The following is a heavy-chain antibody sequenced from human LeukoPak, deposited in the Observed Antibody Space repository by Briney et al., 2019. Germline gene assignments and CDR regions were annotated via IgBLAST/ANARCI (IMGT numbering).Heavy chain of an antibody. CDR3: AKHNWNDGGFDY. D-gene: IGHD1-20*01. J-gene: IGHJ4*02. CDR2: NSGSGGST. V-gene: IGHV3-23*01. CDR1: GFTFSSYA. Sequence: GGSLRLSCAASGFTFSSYAMSWVRQAPGKGLEWVSANSGSGGSTYYADSVEGRFTISRDNSKDTLYLQMNSLRAEDTAVYYCAKHNWNDGGFDYWGQGTLVTVSS.